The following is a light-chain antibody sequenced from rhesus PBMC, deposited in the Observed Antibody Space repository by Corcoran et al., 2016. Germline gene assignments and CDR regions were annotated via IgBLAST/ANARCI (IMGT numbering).Light chain of an antibody. CDR2: DAS. CDR1: PSVSSN. V-gene: IGKV3-35*01. CDR3: QQESNWPRT. Sequence: EIVMTQSPATLSLSPGERATLSCRASPSVSSNLAWYQQKPGQAPPLLIYDASNRATGIPDRFSGRGSGTDFTLTIRSLEPEDVGVYFCQQESNWPRTFGQVTKVEIK. J-gene: IGKJ1*01.